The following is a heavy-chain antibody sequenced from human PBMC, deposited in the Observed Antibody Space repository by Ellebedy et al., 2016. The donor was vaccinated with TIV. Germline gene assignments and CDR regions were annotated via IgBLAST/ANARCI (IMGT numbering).Heavy chain of an antibody. Sequence: MPSETLSLTCTVSGASFSSRSYYWGWIRQPPGKGLEWIGNIYYSGSTYYSPSLNSRVTISVDTSKNQFSLKLSSVTAADTAVYYCARQYNYGTSGYYVDYWGQGTLLTVSS. V-gene: IGHV4-39*01. D-gene: IGHD3-22*01. CDR1: GASFSSRSYY. J-gene: IGHJ4*02. CDR2: IYYSGST. CDR3: ARQYNYGTSGYYVDY.